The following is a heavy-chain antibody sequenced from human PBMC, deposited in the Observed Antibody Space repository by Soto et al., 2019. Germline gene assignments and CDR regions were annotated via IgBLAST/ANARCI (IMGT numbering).Heavy chain of an antibody. CDR2: ISSSSSYI. Sequence: EVQLVESGGGLVKPGGSLRLSCAASGFTFSSYSMNWVRQAPGKGLEWVSSISSSSSYIYYADSVKGRFTISSDNAKNTLYPQTNSPRAEDAAVYYCARVGGQLVPGFDYWGQGTLVTVSS. V-gene: IGHV3-21*01. J-gene: IGHJ4*02. CDR1: GFTFSSYS. CDR3: ARVGGQLVPGFDY. D-gene: IGHD6-6*01.